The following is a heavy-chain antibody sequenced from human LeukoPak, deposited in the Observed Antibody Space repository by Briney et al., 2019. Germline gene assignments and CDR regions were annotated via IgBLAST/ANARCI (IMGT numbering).Heavy chain of an antibody. CDR3: ARDKVGGSGLGSFDY. V-gene: IGHV1-46*03. J-gene: IGHJ4*02. CDR1: GYTFTSYY. D-gene: IGHD3-10*01. CDR2: INPSGGST. Sequence: GASVKVSCKASGYTFTSYYMHWVRQAPGQGLEWMGIINPSGGSTSYAQKFQGRVTMTRDTSTSTAYMELSSLRSEDTAVYYCARDKVGGSGLGSFDYWGQGTLVTVSS.